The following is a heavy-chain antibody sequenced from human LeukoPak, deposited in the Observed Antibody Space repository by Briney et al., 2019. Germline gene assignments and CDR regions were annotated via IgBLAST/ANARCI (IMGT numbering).Heavy chain of an antibody. CDR2: IYTSGST. J-gene: IGHJ4*02. CDR3: ASHPRHGSGTYYNAHFDY. CDR1: GGSISSGSYY. Sequence: SETLSLTCTVSGGSISSGSYYWSWIRQPAGKGLEWIGRIYTSGSTNYNPSLNSRVTMSLDTSKNHFSLKLNSVTAADTAVYYCASHPRHGSGTYYNAHFDYWGQGTLVTVSS. V-gene: IGHV4-61*02. D-gene: IGHD3-10*01.